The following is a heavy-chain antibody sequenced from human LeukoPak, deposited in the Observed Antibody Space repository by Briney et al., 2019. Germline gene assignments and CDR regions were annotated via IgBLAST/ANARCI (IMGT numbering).Heavy chain of an antibody. V-gene: IGHV2-5*02. D-gene: IGHD4-11*01. CDR1: GFSLSATGLG. CDR3: ARSTRNTWYFDY. Sequence: SGPTLVKPTQTLTLTCTFSGFSLSATGLGVGWIRQPPGKALEWLVVIYSDDDKRYRPSLKSRLTITADTSENRVVLTMTNLDPVDTGTYYCARSTRNTWYFDYRGQGTLITVSS. J-gene: IGHJ4*02. CDR2: IYSDDDK.